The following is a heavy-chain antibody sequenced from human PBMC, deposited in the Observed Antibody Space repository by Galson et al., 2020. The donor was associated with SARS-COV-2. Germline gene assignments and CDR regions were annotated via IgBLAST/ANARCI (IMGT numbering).Heavy chain of an antibody. Sequence: GESLKISCTASGFTFGDHGMSWFRQAPGKGLEYISFIRSKTYGGTTEYAASVDGRFTISRDDSKSIAYLQMNSLKTEDTAVYYCAGGDTGSYYDVFFDYWGQGTLVTVSS. J-gene: IGHJ4*02. V-gene: IGHV3-49*03. D-gene: IGHD1-26*01. CDR2: IRSKTYGGTT. CDR3: AGGDTGSYYDVFFDY. CDR1: GFTFGDHG.